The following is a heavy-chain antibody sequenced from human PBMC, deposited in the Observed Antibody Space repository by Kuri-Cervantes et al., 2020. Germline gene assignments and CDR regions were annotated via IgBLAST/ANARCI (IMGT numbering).Heavy chain of an antibody. CDR2: ISSSGSTI. V-gene: IGHV3-11*04. CDR3: ARDYPMVRGVIIAFDI. Sequence: GESLKISCTASGFTFGDSAMSWFRQAPGKGLEWVSYISSSGSTIYYADSVKGRFTISRDNAKNSLYLQMNSLRAEDTAVYYCARDYPMVRGVIIAFDIWGKGTTVTVSS. D-gene: IGHD3-10*01. J-gene: IGHJ6*04. CDR1: GFTFGDSA.